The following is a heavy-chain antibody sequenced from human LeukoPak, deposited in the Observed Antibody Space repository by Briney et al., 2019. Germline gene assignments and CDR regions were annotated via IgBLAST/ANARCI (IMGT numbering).Heavy chain of an antibody. CDR2: INPNSGGT. CDR1: GYTFTGYY. CDR3: ALGVGATTQDY. V-gene: IGHV1-2*02. J-gene: IGHJ4*02. Sequence: ASVKVSCKASGYTFTGYYMHWVRQAPGQGLEWMGWINPNSGGTNYAQKFRGRVTITADKSTSTAYMELSSLRSEDTAVYYCALGVGATTQDYWGQGTLVTVSS. D-gene: IGHD1-26*01.